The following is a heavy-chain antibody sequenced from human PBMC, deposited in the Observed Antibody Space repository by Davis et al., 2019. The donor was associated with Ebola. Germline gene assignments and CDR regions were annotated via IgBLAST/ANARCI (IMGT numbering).Heavy chain of an antibody. CDR1: GGSISSYY. J-gene: IGHJ4*02. CDR3: ARQSSSSWGDY. D-gene: IGHD6-6*01. CDR2: IYYSGST. V-gene: IGHV4-59*08. Sequence: SETLSLTCPVSGGSISSYYWSWIRQPPGKGLEWIGYIYYSGSTNYNPSLKSRVTISVDTSKNHFSLKLSSVTAADTAVYYCARQSSSSWGDYWGQGTLVTVSS.